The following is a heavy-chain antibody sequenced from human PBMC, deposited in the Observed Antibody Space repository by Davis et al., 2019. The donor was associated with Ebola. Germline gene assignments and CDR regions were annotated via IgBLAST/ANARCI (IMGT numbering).Heavy chain of an antibody. CDR2: INSKNDDGTA. Sequence: PGGSLRLSCAASGFTFNNAWMSWVRQAPGKGLEWIGRINSKNDDGTAEYAAPVKGRFTISSDDSKNTLFLHMNSLKTEDTAVYSCATDATAAGYFAYWGQGSLVTVSS. CDR3: ATDATAAGYFAY. CDR1: GFTFNNAW. V-gene: IGHV3-15*01. J-gene: IGHJ4*02. D-gene: IGHD6-13*01.